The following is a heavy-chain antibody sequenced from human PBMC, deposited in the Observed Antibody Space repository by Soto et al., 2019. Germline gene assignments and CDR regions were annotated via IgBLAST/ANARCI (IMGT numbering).Heavy chain of an antibody. Sequence: SETLSLTCAVYGGSFSGYYWSWIRQPPGKGLEWIGEINHSGSTNFNPSLKSRVTISVDTSKNQFSLKLSSVTAADTALYYCARVERGTATTVVDAFDIWGPGTMVTVSS. J-gene: IGHJ3*02. CDR3: ARVERGTATTVVDAFDI. V-gene: IGHV4-34*01. D-gene: IGHD1-1*01. CDR2: INHSGST. CDR1: GGSFSGYY.